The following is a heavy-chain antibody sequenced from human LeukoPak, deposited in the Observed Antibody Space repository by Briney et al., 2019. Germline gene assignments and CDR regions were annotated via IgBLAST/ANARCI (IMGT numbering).Heavy chain of an antibody. CDR3: ASSWIQLWIIDY. CDR1: GFTVSSNY. V-gene: IGHV3-53*01. Sequence: PGGSLRLSCAASGFTVSSNYMSWVRQAPGKGLEWVSVIYSGGSTYYADSVKGRFTISRDNSRNTLYLQMNSLRAEDTAVYYCASSWIQLWIIDYWGQGTLVTVSS. J-gene: IGHJ4*02. D-gene: IGHD5-18*01. CDR2: IYSGGST.